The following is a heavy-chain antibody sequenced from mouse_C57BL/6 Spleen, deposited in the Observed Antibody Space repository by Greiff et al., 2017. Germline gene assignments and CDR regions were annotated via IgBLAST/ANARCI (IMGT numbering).Heavy chain of an antibody. V-gene: IGHV1-59*01. Sequence: QVQLQQPGAELVRPGTSVKLSCKASGYTFTSYWMDWVKQRPGQGLEWIGVIDPSDSYTNYNQKFKGKATLTVDTSSSTAYMQLSSLTSEDSAVYYCARRATLVSWSFDVWGTGTPVTVSS. D-gene: IGHD1-1*01. J-gene: IGHJ1*03. CDR2: IDPSDSYT. CDR1: GYTFTSYW. CDR3: ARRATLVSWSFDV.